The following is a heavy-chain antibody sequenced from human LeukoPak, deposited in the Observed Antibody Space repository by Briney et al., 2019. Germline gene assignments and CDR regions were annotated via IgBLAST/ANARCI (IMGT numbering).Heavy chain of an antibody. J-gene: IGHJ4*02. D-gene: IGHD3-3*01. V-gene: IGHV4-39*01. CDR1: GGSISSSSYY. Sequence: SETLSLTCTVSGGSISSSSYYWGWIRQPPGKGLEWIGSIYYSGSTYYNPFLKSRVTISVDTSKNQFSLKLSSVTAADTAVYYCARLLYDFWSGYCDYWGQGTLVTVSS. CDR3: ARLLYDFWSGYCDY. CDR2: IYYSGST.